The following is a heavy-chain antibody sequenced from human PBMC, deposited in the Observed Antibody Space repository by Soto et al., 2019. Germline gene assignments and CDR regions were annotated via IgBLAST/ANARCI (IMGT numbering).Heavy chain of an antibody. Sequence: PSETLSLTCSVSGVSLTSYYWSWIRQTPGKTLEWIGCIFYNGTTNYNPSRKSRVTISLDMSKNQFSLKLKSVSAEDTALYYCARGKGTHRYWGPGTLVTVSS. J-gene: IGHJ4*02. V-gene: IGHV4-59*01. CDR1: GVSLTSYY. CDR3: ARGKGTHRY. CDR2: IFYNGTT. D-gene: IGHD3-10*01.